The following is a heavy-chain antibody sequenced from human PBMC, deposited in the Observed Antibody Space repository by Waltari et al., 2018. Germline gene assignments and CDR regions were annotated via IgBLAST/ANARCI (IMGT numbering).Heavy chain of an antibody. D-gene: IGHD2-2*01. V-gene: IGHV1-69*01. CDR1: GGTFSSYA. CDR2: IIPIFGTA. CDR3: ATPAVPAAYYYYYGMDV. J-gene: IGHJ6*02. Sequence: QVQLVQSGAEVKKPGSSVKVSCKASGGTFSSYAISWVRQAPGQGLEWMGGIIPIFGTANYAQKFQGRVTITADESTSTAYMELSSLRSEDTAVYYCATPAVPAAYYYYYGMDVWGQGTTVTVSS.